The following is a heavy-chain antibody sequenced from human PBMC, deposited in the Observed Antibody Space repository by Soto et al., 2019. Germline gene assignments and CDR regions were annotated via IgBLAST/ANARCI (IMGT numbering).Heavy chain of an antibody. J-gene: IGHJ4*02. V-gene: IGHV3-48*03. Sequence: PGGSLRLSCEAPGFTFGSFQMNCVRQAPGRGLEWISHISGSGDTIYYADSVKGRFTISRDNAKDSLALHMNSLRAEDTGVYFCGREAVWGGWLAGGYFALGGQEPQVPVS. CDR1: GFTFGSFQ. CDR2: ISGSGDTI. D-gene: IGHD3-16*01. CDR3: GREAVWGGWLAGGYFAL.